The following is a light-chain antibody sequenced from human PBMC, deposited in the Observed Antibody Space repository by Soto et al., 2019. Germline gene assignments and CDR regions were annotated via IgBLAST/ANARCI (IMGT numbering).Light chain of an antibody. CDR1: ESVSRN. V-gene: IGKV3-15*01. Sequence: EVLMTQSPATLSVSPGERATLSCRASESVSRNLAWYQQKPVQAPRLLIYDASTRANGIPARFSGGGSGTELTLTISSLQSEDFVVYYCQQYNSWRTITFGQGTRLEIK. CDR2: DAS. CDR3: QQYNSWRTIT. J-gene: IGKJ5*01.